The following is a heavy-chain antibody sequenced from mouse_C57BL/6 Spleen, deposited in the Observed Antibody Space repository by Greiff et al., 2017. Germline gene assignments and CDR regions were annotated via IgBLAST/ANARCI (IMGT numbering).Heavy chain of an antibody. J-gene: IGHJ3*01. V-gene: IGHV1-39*01. D-gene: IGHD1-1*01. CDR3: ASYYGSSPFAY. CDR1: GYSFTDYN. Sequence: EVQLQQSGPELVKPGASVKISCKASGYSFTDYNMNWVKQSHGKSLEWIGVINPNYGTTSYNQKFKGKATLTVDKSSSTAYMQLNSLTSEDSAVXYCASYYGSSPFAYWGQGTLVTVAA. CDR2: INPNYGTT.